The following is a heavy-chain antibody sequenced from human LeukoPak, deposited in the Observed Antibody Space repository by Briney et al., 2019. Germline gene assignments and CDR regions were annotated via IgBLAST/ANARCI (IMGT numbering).Heavy chain of an antibody. CDR2: IYWGDDK. D-gene: IGHD6-19*01. CDR1: GVSLSTSAGG. V-gene: IGHV2-5*02. CDR3: AHFLVEAVAGTTYAEYFQH. Sequence: SGATLVHPTQTLILTCSFSGVSLSTSAGGVGWMRQPPGKALEWLALIYWGDDKRYSPSLKSRLTITKNTSNNQVVLTMTNMDPVDTATYYCAHFLVEAVAGTTYAEYFQHWGQGTLVTVTS. J-gene: IGHJ1*01.